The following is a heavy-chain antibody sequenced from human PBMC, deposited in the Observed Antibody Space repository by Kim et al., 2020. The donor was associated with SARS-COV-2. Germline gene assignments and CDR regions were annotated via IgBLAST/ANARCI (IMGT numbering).Heavy chain of an antibody. D-gene: IGHD2-2*02. CDR3: ARVGIVVVPAAISWFDP. V-gene: IGHV4-59*01. J-gene: IGHJ5*02. Sequence: HKSRVTISVDRSTNQFSLKLSSVTAADTAVYYCARVGIVVVPAAISWFDPWGQGTLVTVSS.